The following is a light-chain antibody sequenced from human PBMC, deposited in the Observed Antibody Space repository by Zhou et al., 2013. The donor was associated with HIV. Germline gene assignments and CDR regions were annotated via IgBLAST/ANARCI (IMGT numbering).Light chain of an antibody. CDR3: QQRDSWPPIT. J-gene: IGKJ5*01. CDR2: DAS. V-gene: IGKV3-11*01. Sequence: IVLTQSPATLSLSPGERATLSCRASQSVSRYLAWYQQKPGQAPRLLIYDASNRATGVPARFSGSGSGTDFTLTISSLEPEDFAVYYCQQRDSWPPITFGQGHDW. CDR1: QSVSRY.